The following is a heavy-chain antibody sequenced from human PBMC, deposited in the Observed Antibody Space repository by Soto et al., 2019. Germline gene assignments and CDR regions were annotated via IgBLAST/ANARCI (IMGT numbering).Heavy chain of an antibody. CDR1: GYTFTSYG. D-gene: IGHD3-22*01. J-gene: IGHJ4*02. V-gene: IGHV1-18*01. CDR2: ISAYNGNT. CDR3: ARVHYYDSTSFTPSGDYFDY. Sequence: ASVKVSCKASGYTFTSYGISWVRQAPGQGLEWMGWISAYNGNTNYAQKLQGRVTMTTDTSTSTVYMELRSLRSDDTAVYYCARVHYYDSTSFTPSGDYFDYWGQGTLVTVSS.